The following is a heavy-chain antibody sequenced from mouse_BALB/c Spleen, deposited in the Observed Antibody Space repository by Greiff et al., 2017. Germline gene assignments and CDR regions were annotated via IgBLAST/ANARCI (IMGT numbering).Heavy chain of an antibody. J-gene: IGHJ3*01. CDR2: ISYSGST. D-gene: IGHD3-1*01. V-gene: IGHV3-8*02. CDR1: GDSITSGY. CDR3: AKGGHSGAWFAY. Sequence: EVHLVESGPSLVKPSQTLSLTCSVTGDSITSGYWNWIRKFPGNKLEYMGYISYSGSTYYNPSLKSRISITRDTSKNQYYLQLNSVTTEDTATYYCAKGGHSGAWFAYWGQGTLVTVSA.